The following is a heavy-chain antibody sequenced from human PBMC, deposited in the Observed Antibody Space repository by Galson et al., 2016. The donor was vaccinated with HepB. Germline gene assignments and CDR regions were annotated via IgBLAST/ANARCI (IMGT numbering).Heavy chain of an antibody. CDR1: GFTLSSYG. Sequence: SLRLSCAASGFTLSSYGLHWVRQAPGKGLEWVAVISHDGSNKYYADSVKGRFTISRDNSKNTLYLQMYSLRAGDTAVYYCAKEFSGSGMDVWGQGTTVTVSS. V-gene: IGHV3-30*18. CDR3: AKEFSGSGMDV. CDR2: ISHDGSNK. D-gene: IGHD6-19*01. J-gene: IGHJ6*02.